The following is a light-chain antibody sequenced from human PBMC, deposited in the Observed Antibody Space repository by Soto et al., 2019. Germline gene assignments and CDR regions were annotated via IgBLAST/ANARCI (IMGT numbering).Light chain of an antibody. V-gene: IGKV3-20*01. CDR1: QSVRSK. CDR2: DAS. CDR3: QQYGSSGT. Sequence: EIVMTQSPATLSVSPGERATLSCRASQSVRSKLAWYQQKPGQAPRLLIYDASSRATGIPDRFSGGGSGTDFTLTISRLEPEDFAVYYCQQYGSSGTFGQGTKVDIK. J-gene: IGKJ1*01.